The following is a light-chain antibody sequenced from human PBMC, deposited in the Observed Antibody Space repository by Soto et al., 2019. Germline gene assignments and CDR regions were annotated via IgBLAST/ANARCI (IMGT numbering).Light chain of an antibody. V-gene: IGKV1-9*01. Sequence: IQLTQSPSSLSASVGDRVTITCRASQGISSYLAWYQQKPGKAPKLLIYAASTLQSGVTSRFSGSGSGTDFTLTISSLQPEAFATYYCQQLNSYPVTFGQGTRLEI. CDR1: QGISSY. CDR2: AAS. J-gene: IGKJ5*01. CDR3: QQLNSYPVT.